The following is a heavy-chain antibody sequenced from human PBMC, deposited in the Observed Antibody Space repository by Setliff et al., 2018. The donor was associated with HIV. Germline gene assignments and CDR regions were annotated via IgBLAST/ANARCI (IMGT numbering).Heavy chain of an antibody. J-gene: IGHJ4*02. V-gene: IGHV7-4-1*02. CDR3: ARDVKPGDFDY. D-gene: IGHD3-10*01. Sequence: ASVKVSCKSSAYTFISFGISWVRQAPGQGLEWMGWINTNSGNPTYAQGFTGRFVFSLDTSVSTAYLQISSLKAEDTAVYYCARDVKPGDFDYWGQGTLVTVSS. CDR1: AYTFISFG. CDR2: INTNSGNP.